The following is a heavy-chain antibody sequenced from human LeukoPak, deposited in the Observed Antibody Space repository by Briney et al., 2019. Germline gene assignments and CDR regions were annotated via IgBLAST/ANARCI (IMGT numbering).Heavy chain of an antibody. V-gene: IGHV1-2*02. CDR2: INPKSGGT. CDR1: GYTFTGYY. CDR3: ARSPTRDYDFWSGPLYYFDY. Sequence: ASVKVSCKASGYTFTGYYMHWVRQAPGQGLEWMGWINPKSGGTNYAQKFQGRVTMTRDTSISTAYMELSRLRSDDAAVYYCARSPTRDYDFWSGPLYYFDYWGQGTLVTVSS. J-gene: IGHJ4*02. D-gene: IGHD3-3*01.